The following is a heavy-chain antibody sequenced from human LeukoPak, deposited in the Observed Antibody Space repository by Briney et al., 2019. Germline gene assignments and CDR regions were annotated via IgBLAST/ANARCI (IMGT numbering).Heavy chain of an antibody. J-gene: IGHJ4*02. Sequence: PGGSLRPSCAASGFTFSGHWMSWVRQAPGKGLEWVANINQVGSDKYYVDSVKGRFTISRDNANNLLYLQMNSLRGEDTAVYYCTRDRSRAEDDWGQGTLVTVSS. CDR1: GFTFSGHW. D-gene: IGHD1-14*01. CDR3: TRDRSRAEDD. CDR2: INQVGSDK. V-gene: IGHV3-7*01.